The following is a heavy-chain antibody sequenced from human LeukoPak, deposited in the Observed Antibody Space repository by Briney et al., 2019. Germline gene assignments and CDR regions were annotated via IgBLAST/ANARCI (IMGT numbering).Heavy chain of an antibody. V-gene: IGHV1-2*02. D-gene: IGHD5-12*01. CDR1: GYTFTDYY. Sequence: ASVKVSCKASGYTFTDYYMHWVRQAPGQGLEWMGWINPNSGGTNYAQKFQGRVTMTRDTSISTAYMELSRLRSDDTAVYYCARDLYRSGYGFDYWGQGTLVTVSS. J-gene: IGHJ4*02. CDR2: INPNSGGT. CDR3: ARDLYRSGYGFDY.